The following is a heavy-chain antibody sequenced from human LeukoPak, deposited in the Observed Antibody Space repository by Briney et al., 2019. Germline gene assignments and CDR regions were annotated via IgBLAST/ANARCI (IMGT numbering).Heavy chain of an antibody. CDR2: IYYSGST. CDR1: GGSISSSSYY. Sequence: SETLSLTCTVSGGSISSSSYYWGWIRQPPGKGLEWIGSIYYSGSTYYNPSLKSRVTISVDTSKNQFSLKLSSVTAADTAVYYCARVGLGIAARPGKRFDYWGQGTLVTVSS. J-gene: IGHJ4*02. CDR3: ARVGLGIAARPGKRFDY. D-gene: IGHD6-6*01. V-gene: IGHV4-39*07.